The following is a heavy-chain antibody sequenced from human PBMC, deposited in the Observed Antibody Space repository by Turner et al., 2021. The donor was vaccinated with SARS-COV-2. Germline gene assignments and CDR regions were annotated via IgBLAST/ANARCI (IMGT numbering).Heavy chain of an antibody. Sequence: EVQVLDSGGGLAQPGGSLRLSCAASGFTFNTYAMSWVRQAPGKGLVWVSVVSGLGDTRFYADSVRGRFTISRDNTKNRVYLQMNSLRPDDTALYYCVRDRPRPGDRDALDIWGQGTMVTVSS. J-gene: IGHJ3*02. CDR2: VSGLGDTR. CDR1: GFTFNTYA. D-gene: IGHD7-27*01. CDR3: VRDRPRPGDRDALDI. V-gene: IGHV3-23*01.